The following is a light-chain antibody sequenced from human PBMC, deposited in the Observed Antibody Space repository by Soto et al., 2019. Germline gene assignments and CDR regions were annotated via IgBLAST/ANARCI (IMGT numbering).Light chain of an antibody. Sequence: SYELTQPPSVSVSPGQTARITCSGDALPKQYAYWYQQKPGQAPVLVIYKDSERPSGIPERFSGSSSGTTVTLTISGVQAEDEADYYCQSADSSGTSKVFGGGTKLTV. CDR2: KDS. V-gene: IGLV3-25*02. CDR3: QSADSSGTSKV. CDR1: ALPKQY. J-gene: IGLJ2*01.